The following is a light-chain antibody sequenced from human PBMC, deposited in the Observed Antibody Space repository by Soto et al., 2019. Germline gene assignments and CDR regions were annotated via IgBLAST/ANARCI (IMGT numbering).Light chain of an antibody. V-gene: IGLV2-8*01. Sequence: QSALTQPPSASGSPGQSVTISCIGTSSDVGGYNYVSWYQQHPGKAPKLMIYEVSKRPSGVPDRFSGSKSGNTASLTVSGLQAEDEADYYCCLYIGATTYVFGTGTKVTVL. J-gene: IGLJ1*01. CDR1: SSDVGGYNY. CDR2: EVS. CDR3: CLYIGATTYV.